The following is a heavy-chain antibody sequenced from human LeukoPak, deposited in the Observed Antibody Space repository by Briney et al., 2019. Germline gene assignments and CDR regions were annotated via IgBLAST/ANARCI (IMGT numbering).Heavy chain of an antibody. J-gene: IGHJ6*03. Sequence: SETLSLTCTVSGGSISSYYWSWIRQPAGKGLEWIGRIYTSGSTNYNPSLKSRVTMSVDTSKNQFSLKLSSVTAADTAVYYCARERVIRGVITYYYYYYMDVWGKGTTVTISS. V-gene: IGHV4-4*07. CDR2: IYTSGST. D-gene: IGHD3-10*01. CDR3: ARERVIRGVITYYYYYYMDV. CDR1: GGSISSYY.